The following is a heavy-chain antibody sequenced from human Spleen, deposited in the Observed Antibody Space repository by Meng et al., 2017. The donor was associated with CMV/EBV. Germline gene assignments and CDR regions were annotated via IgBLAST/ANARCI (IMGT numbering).Heavy chain of an antibody. D-gene: IGHD1-14*01. CDR1: GYTFTSYG. CDR3: ARGILEPDFGFWFDP. V-gene: IGHV1-18*01. Sequence: ASVKVSCKASGYTFTSYGISWVRQAPGQGLEWMGWISAYNGNTNYAQKLQGRVTMTTDTSTSTAYMELRSLRSDDTAVYYCARGILEPDFGFWFDPWGQGTPVTVSS. J-gene: IGHJ5*02. CDR2: ISAYNGNT.